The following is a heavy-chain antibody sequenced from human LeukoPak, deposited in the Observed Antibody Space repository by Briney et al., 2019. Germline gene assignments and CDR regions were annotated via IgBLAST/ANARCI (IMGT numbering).Heavy chain of an antibody. CDR2: INHSGST. J-gene: IGHJ4*02. CDR3: ARHGPYYYDSSGYYRYAHYFDY. V-gene: IGHV4-34*01. CDR1: GGSFSGYY. Sequence: PSETLSLTCAVYGGSFSGYYWSWIRQPPGKGLEWIGEINHSGSTNYNPSLKSRVTISVDTSKNQFSLKLSSVTAADTAVYYCARHGPYYYDSSGYYRYAHYFDYWGQGTLVTVSS. D-gene: IGHD3-22*01.